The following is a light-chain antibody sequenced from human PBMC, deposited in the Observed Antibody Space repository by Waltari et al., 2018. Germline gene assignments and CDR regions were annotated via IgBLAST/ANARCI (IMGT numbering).Light chain of an antibody. Sequence: QSALPQPASVSGSPGPSITVSCTGTSSDVGSYNLASWYQQHPGKAPKLMIYEGSKRPSGVSNRFSGSKSGNTASLTISGLQAEDEADYYCCSYAGSSTLLFGGGTKVTVL. J-gene: IGLJ2*01. V-gene: IGLV2-23*01. CDR3: CSYAGSSTLL. CDR1: SSDVGSYNL. CDR2: EGS.